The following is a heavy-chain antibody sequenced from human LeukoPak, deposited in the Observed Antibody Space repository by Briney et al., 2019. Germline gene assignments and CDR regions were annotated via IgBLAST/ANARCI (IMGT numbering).Heavy chain of an antibody. Sequence: GGSLRLSCAASGFTFSSYGMHWVRQAPGKGLEWVAVIWYDGSNKYYADSVKGRFTISRDNSKNTLYLQMNSLRAEDTAVYYCARKVVTPQDEAFDIWGQGTMVTVSS. CDR1: GFTFSSYG. V-gene: IGHV3-33*01. CDR3: ARKVVTPQDEAFDI. J-gene: IGHJ3*02. CDR2: IWYDGSNK. D-gene: IGHD4-23*01.